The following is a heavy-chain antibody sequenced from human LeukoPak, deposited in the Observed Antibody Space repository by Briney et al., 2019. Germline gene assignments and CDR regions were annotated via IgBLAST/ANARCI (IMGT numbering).Heavy chain of an antibody. CDR1: GDSISIGSYY. J-gene: IGHJ5*02. CDR3: ARTTHFWFDP. Sequence: PSETLSLTCTVSGDSISIGSYYYSWIRQSAGKGLEWIGHIYTSGTTKYNPSLKSRVTISVDTSKNQFSLKLSSVTAADTAVYYCARTTHFWFDPWGQGTLVTVSS. D-gene: IGHD3-3*02. CDR2: IYTSGTT. V-gene: IGHV4-61*09.